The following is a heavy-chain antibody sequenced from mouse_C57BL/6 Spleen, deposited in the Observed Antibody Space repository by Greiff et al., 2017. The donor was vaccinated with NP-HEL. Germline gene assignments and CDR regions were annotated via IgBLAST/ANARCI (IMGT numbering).Heavy chain of an antibody. D-gene: IGHD1-1*01. V-gene: IGHV3-6*01. Sequence: DVQLQESGPGLVKPSQSLSLTCSVTGYSITSGYYWNWIRQFPGNKLEWMGYISYDGSNNYNPSLKNRISITRDTSKNQFFLKLNSVTTEDTSTYYCARDISSSYAYAMDYWGQGTSVTVSS. CDR1: GYSITSGYY. CDR2: ISYDGSN. J-gene: IGHJ4*01. CDR3: ARDISSSYAYAMDY.